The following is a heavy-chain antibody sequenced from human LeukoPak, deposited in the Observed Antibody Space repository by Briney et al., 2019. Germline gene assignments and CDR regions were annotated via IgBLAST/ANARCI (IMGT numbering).Heavy chain of an antibody. CDR2: IYYSGST. Sequence: SETLSLTCTVSGGSISSSSYYWGWIRQPPGKGLEWIGSIYYSGSTYYNPSLKSRVTISVDTSKNQFSLKLSSVTAADTAVYYCASYRRGAMGDFDYWGQGTLVTVSS. J-gene: IGHJ4*02. D-gene: IGHD4/OR15-4a*01. V-gene: IGHV4-39*01. CDR1: GGSISSSSYY. CDR3: ASYRRGAMGDFDY.